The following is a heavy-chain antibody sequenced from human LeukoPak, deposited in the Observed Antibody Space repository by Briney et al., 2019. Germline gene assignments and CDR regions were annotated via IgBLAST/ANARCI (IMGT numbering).Heavy chain of an antibody. Sequence: SETLSLTCTVSGGSISSYYWSWIRQPPGKGLEWIGYIYYSGSTNYNPSLKSRVTISVDTSKNQFSLKLSSVTAADTAVYYCARDGRVXXXGYWGQGTLVTVSS. CDR3: ARDGRVXXXGY. CDR2: IYYSGST. J-gene: IGHJ4*02. CDR1: GGSISSYY. V-gene: IGHV4-59*01.